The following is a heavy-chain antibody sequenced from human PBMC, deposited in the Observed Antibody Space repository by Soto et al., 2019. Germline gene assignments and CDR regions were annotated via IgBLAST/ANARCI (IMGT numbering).Heavy chain of an antibody. D-gene: IGHD3-22*01. CDR3: ARLLHYYDSSGYSTHPLDY. CDR2: TYYRSKWYN. J-gene: IGHJ4*02. V-gene: IGHV6-1*01. CDR1: GDSVSSNGAA. Sequence: PSQTLSLTCAISGDSVSSNGAAWNWIRQSPSRGLEWLGRTYYRSKWYNDYAVSVKSRITINPDTSKSQFSLKLGSVTAADTAVYYCARLLHYYDSSGYSTHPLDYWGQGTLVTVSS.